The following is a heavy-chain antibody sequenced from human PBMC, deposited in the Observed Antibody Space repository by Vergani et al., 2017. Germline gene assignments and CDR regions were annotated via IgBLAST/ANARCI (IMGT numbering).Heavy chain of an antibody. J-gene: IGHJ3*02. CDR2: IYPGDPDT. CDR3: ARDYRNYGGAFDI. Sequence: EVQLVQSGAEVKKPGESLKISCKGSGYSFTSYWIGWVRQMPGKGLEWMGIIYPGDPDTRYSPSFQGQGTISADKSISTAYLQLISLKASDTAMYYCARDYRNYGGAFDIWGQGTMVTVSS. CDR1: GYSFTSYW. V-gene: IGHV5-51*01. D-gene: IGHD4-11*01.